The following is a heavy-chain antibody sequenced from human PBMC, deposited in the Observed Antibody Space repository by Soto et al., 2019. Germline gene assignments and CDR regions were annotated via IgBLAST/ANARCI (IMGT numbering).Heavy chain of an antibody. D-gene: IGHD3-22*01. J-gene: IGHJ4*02. CDR2: ISYDGSNK. CDR3: ARDHGGYYFAFDY. V-gene: IGHV3-30-3*01. CDR1: GFTFSSYA. Sequence: QVQLVESGGGVVQPGRSLRLSCAASGFTFSSYAMHWVRQAPGKGLEWVAVISYDGSNKYYADSVKGRFTISRDNSKNTLYLQMISLRAEDTAVYYCARDHGGYYFAFDYWGQGTLVTVSS.